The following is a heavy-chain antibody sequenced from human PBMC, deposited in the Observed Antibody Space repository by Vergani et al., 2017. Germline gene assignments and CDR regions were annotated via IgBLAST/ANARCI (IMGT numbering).Heavy chain of an antibody. CDR1: GFTFSNAW. V-gene: IGHV3-15*01. D-gene: IGHD6-6*01. Sequence: EVQLVESGGGLVKPGGSLRLSCAASGFTFSNAWMRWVRQAPGKGLEWVGRIKSKTDGGTTDYAAPVKGRFTISRDDSKNTLYLQMNSLKTEDTAVYYCCLDSSSIDFYYWGQGTLVTVSS. CDR2: IKSKTDGGTT. J-gene: IGHJ4*02. CDR3: CLDSSSIDFYY.